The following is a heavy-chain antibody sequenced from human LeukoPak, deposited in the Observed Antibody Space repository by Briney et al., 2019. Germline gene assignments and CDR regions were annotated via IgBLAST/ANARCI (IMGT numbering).Heavy chain of an antibody. D-gene: IGHD3-22*01. V-gene: IGHV1-2*06. CDR2: INPNSGGT. J-gene: IGHJ4*02. Sequence: ASVKVSCKASGYTLTDYYMHWVRQAPGQGLEWMGRINPNSGGTNYAQKFQGRITMTRDTSISTVYMELSRLRSDDTAVYYCARGSPYYDSSGYYLDGLDYWGQGTLVTVSS. CDR3: ARGSPYYDSSGYYLDGLDY. CDR1: GYTLTDYY.